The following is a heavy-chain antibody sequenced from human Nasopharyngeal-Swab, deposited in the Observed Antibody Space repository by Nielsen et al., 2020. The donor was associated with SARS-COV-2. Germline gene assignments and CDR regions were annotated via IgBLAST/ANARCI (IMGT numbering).Heavy chain of an antibody. CDR2: ISGSGGST. J-gene: IGHJ4*02. CDR3: AKDGGGGVQSIAAAGTHFDY. D-gene: IGHD6-13*01. V-gene: IGHV3-23*01. CDR1: GFSFSSYA. Sequence: GESLKISCAASGFSFSSYAMSWVRQAPGKGLEWVSAISGSGGSTYYADSVKGRFTISRDKSKNTLYLQMSSLRAEDTAVYYCAKDGGGGVQSIAAAGTHFDYWGQGTLVTVSS.